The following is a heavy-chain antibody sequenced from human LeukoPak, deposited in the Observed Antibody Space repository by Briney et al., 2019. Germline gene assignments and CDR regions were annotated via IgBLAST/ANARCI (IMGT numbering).Heavy chain of an antibody. D-gene: IGHD3-10*01. V-gene: IGHV4-31*03. CDR1: GGSISSGGYY. J-gene: IGHJ5*02. CDR2: IYYSGST. CDR3: ARLLLWFGEFESRWFDP. Sequence: SQTLSLTCTVSGGSISSGGYYWSWIRQHPGKGLEWIGYIYYSGSTYYNPSLKSRATISVDTSKNQFSLKLSSVTAADTAVYYCARLLLWFGEFESRWFDPWGQGTLVTVSS.